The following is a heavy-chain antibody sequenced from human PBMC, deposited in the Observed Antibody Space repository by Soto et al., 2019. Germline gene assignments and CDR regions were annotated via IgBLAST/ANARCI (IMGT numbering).Heavy chain of an antibody. CDR2: IYWDDDK. J-gene: IGHJ5*02. D-gene: IGHD3-10*01. Sequence: SGPTLVNPTQTLTLTCTFSGFSLSTSGVGVGWIRQPPGKALEWLALIYWDDDKRYSPSLKSRLTITKDTSKNQVVLTMTNMDHMDTATHYCAHKAPLSGPGSPLLDPRGQGTLVTVTS. CDR3: AHKAPLSGPGSPLLDP. CDR1: GFSLSTSGVG. V-gene: IGHV2-5*02.